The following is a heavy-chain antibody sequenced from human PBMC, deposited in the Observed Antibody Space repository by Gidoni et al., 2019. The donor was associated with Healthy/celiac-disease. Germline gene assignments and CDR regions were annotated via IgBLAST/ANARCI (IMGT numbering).Heavy chain of an antibody. Sequence: QVQLQQWGAGLLKPSETLSLTCAVYGGSFSGYYWSWIRQPPGKGLEWIGEINHSGSTNYNPSLKSRVTISVDTSKNQFSLKLSSVTAADTAVYYCARALYPDSGYDLYYFDYWGQGTLVTVSS. CDR3: ARALYPDSGYDLYYFDY. J-gene: IGHJ4*02. D-gene: IGHD5-12*01. V-gene: IGHV4-34*01. CDR2: INHSGST. CDR1: GGSFSGYY.